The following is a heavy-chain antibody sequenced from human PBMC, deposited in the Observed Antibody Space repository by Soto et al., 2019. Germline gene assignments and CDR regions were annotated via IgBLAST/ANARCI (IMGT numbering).Heavy chain of an antibody. CDR3: SRGRGSDFDY. V-gene: IGHV1-3*02. CDR1: GYTFTSYA. CDR2: SNAGNGNT. D-gene: IGHD1-26*01. Sequence: GASVPVSRKACGYTFTSYAMHWVRQAPGQRREWMGWSNAGNGNTKYSQEFQSRVIITRDTSASTAYMELSSLRSEDLAVYYCSRGRGSDFDYWGQGTLVTVAS. J-gene: IGHJ4*02.